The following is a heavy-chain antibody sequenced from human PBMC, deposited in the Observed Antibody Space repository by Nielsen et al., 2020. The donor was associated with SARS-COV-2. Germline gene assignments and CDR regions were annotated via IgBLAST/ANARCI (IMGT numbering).Heavy chain of an antibody. CDR3: AKDRYDSSGYCMDV. CDR2: ISYDGSNK. D-gene: IGHD3-22*01. V-gene: IGHV3-30*18. CDR1: GFTFSSYG. Sequence: GESLKISCAASGFTFSSYGMHWVRQAPGKGLEWVAVISYDGSNKYYADSVKGRFTISRDNSKNTLYLQMNSLRAEDTAVYYCAKDRYDSSGYCMDVWGQGTTVTVSS. J-gene: IGHJ6*02.